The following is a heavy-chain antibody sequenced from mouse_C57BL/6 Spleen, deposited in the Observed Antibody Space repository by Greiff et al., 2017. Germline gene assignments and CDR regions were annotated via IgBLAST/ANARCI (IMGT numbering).Heavy chain of an antibody. CDR3: AIYYDYDGDY. D-gene: IGHD2-4*01. CDR2: INPNNGGT. V-gene: IGHV1-22*01. CDR1: GYTFTDYN. Sequence: EVQLQQSGPELVKPGASVKMSCKASGYTFTDYNMHWVKQSHGKSLEWIGYINPNNGGTNYNQKFKGKATLTVNKSSSTAYMELRSLTSEDSAVYYCAIYYDYDGDYWGQGTSVTVSS. J-gene: IGHJ4*01.